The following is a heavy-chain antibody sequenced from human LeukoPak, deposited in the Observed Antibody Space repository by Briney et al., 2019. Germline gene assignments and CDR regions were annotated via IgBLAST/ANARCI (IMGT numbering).Heavy chain of an antibody. J-gene: IGHJ4*02. Sequence: PGGSLRLSCAASGFTFSDYYMTWIRQAPGKGLEWISYISSSGGTKYYADSVKGRFTISRDNAKNSMYLQMNSLRAEDTAVYYCARDGRGNYHLDLWGQGTLVTVSS. CDR2: ISSSGGTK. CDR3: ARDGRGNYHLDL. D-gene: IGHD1-26*01. V-gene: IGHV3-11*01. CDR1: GFTFSDYY.